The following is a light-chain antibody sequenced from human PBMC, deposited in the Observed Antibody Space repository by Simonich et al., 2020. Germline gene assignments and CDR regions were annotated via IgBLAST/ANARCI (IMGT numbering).Light chain of an antibody. J-gene: IGLJ3*02. V-gene: IGLV2-14*01. CDR2: EVR. Sequence: QSALTQPASVSGSPGQSITISCTGTSSDVGGYNYVSWYQPHPGKAPKLMIYEVRRRPSGVSNRFSGSKSGNTASLTISGLQAEDEADYYCSSYTSSSTWVFGGGTKLTVL. CDR3: SSYTSSSTWV. CDR1: SSDVGGYNY.